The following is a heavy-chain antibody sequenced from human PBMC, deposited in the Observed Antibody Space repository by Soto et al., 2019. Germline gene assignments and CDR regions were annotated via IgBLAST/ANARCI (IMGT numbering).Heavy chain of an antibody. CDR2: ISGSGGST. J-gene: IGHJ3*02. V-gene: IGHV3-23*01. D-gene: IGHD3-3*01. CDR1: GFTFSSYA. CDR3: ARPFLEGLVYIAFDI. Sequence: EVQVLESGGDLVQPGGSLRLSCVATGFTFSSYAMTWVRQAPGKGLEWVSGISGSGGSTYYADSVKGRFTISRDNSKNTMFLQMNSLRAEDTAVYYCARPFLEGLVYIAFDIWGQGTVVTVSS.